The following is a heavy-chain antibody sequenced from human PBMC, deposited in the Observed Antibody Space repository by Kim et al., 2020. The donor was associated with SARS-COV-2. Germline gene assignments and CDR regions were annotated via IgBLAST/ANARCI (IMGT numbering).Heavy chain of an antibody. D-gene: IGHD6-19*01. V-gene: IGHV3-49*02. CDR3: TRGQQWLVQGKAYYFDY. Sequence: VKGRFTISRDDSKSIAYLQMNSLKTEDTAVYYCTRGQQWLVQGKAYYFDYWGQGTLVTVSS. J-gene: IGHJ4*02.